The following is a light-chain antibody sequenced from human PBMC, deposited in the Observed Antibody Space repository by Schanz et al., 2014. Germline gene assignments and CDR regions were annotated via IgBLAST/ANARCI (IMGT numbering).Light chain of an antibody. CDR1: QSVSSY. V-gene: IGKV3-11*01. J-gene: IGKJ1*01. Sequence: EIVLTQSPATLSLSPGERATLSCRASQSVSSYLAWYQQKPGQAPRLLIYDASNRATGIPARFSGSGSGTDFTLTISSLEPEDFATYYCQQTYTFPWTFGQGTKLEIK. CDR2: DAS. CDR3: QQTYTFPWT.